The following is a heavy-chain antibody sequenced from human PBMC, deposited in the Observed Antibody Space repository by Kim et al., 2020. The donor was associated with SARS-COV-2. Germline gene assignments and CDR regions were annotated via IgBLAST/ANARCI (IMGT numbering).Heavy chain of an antibody. V-gene: IGHV4-34*01. D-gene: IGHD3-10*01. CDR3: ARGSGLRYGMDV. CDR2: IDHSGYT. CDR1: GGSFSEYY. J-gene: IGHJ6*02. Sequence: SETLSLTCAVYGGSFSEYYWNWIRQLPGKGLEWIGHIDHSGYTNYSPSLKSRVTMSVDTSKNQFSLRLNSVTAADTALYFCARGSGLRYGMDVWGQGTTVAVS.